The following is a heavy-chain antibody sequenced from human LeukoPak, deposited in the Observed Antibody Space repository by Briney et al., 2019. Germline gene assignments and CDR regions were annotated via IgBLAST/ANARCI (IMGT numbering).Heavy chain of an antibody. CDR2: MCYSGAT. J-gene: IGHJ4*02. CDR1: GDSISSNNCF. Sequence: SETLSLTCTVSGDSISSNNCFWGWIRQPPGKGLEWIGSMCYSGATYYNPPLKSRVTMSVDTSKKQFSLKLGSVTAADTAVYYCVKDRGNHTTDYWGQGTLVTVSS. D-gene: IGHD1-14*01. V-gene: IGHV4-39*07. CDR3: VKDRGNHTTDY.